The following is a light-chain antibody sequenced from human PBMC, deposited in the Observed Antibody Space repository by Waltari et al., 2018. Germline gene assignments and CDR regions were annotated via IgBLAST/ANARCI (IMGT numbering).Light chain of an antibody. CDR2: GNN. J-gene: IGLJ3*02. Sequence: SILPPLPSVPAAPGQRLTTPRPGPRPISAALHHFNLSQEVPGTGPKLLMYGNNPRHSGVPDRFSGSKSGTSASLTITGLQAEDEADYYCQSFDTSLSDGVVCGGGTKVTVL. CDR3: QSFDTSLSDGVV. V-gene: IGLV1-40*02. CDR1: RPISAALHH.